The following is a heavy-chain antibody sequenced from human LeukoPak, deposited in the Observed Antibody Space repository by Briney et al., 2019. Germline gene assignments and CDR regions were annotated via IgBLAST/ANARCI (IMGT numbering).Heavy chain of an antibody. J-gene: IGHJ3*02. CDR2: IHSDGSST. V-gene: IGHV3-74*01. CDR3: ARFRPAFDI. Sequence: PGGSLRLSCAASGFTFSSYWMHWVRQAPGKGLVWVSRIHSDGSSTSYADSVRGRFTISRDDAKSTLYLQMNSLRAEDTAVYYCARFRPAFDIWGQGTMVTVSS. CDR1: GFTFSSYW.